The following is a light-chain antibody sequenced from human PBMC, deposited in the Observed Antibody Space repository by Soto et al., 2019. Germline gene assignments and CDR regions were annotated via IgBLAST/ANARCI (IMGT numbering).Light chain of an antibody. Sequence: EIVLTQSPATLSLSPGERATLSCRASQSVSTYLAWYQQKPGQAPRLLIYDASNRATGIPARFSGSGSGTDFTLTISSLEPEDLAVYYCQQRSSWWTFGQGTKVELK. J-gene: IGKJ1*01. CDR3: QQRSSWWT. CDR1: QSVSTY. V-gene: IGKV3-11*01. CDR2: DAS.